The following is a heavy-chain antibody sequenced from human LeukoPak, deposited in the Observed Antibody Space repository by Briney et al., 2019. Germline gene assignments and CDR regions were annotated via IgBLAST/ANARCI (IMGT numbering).Heavy chain of an antibody. D-gene: IGHD5-18*01. CDR1: GYSFTSYW. CDR2: IYPGDSDT. V-gene: IGHV5-51*01. J-gene: IGHJ3*02. Sequence: GESLKISCKGSGYSFTSYWIGWVRQMPGKGLEWMGIIYPGDSDTRYSPSFQGQVTISADKSISTAYLQWSSLKASDTAMYYCAGDVDTAMATVGAFDIWGQGTMVTVSS. CDR3: AGDVDTAMATVGAFDI.